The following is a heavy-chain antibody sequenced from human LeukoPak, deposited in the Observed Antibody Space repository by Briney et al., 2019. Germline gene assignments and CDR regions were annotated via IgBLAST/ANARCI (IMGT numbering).Heavy chain of an antibody. V-gene: IGHV4-39*07. D-gene: IGHD5-24*01. CDR1: GGSISSSSYY. CDR3: ARGMATIHFDY. J-gene: IGHJ4*02. Sequence: PSETLSLTCTVSGGSISSSSYYWGWIRQPPGKGLEWIGSIYYSGSTYYNPSLKSRVTISVDTSKNQFSLKLSSVTAADTAVYYCARGMATIHFDYWGQGTLVTVSS. CDR2: IYYSGST.